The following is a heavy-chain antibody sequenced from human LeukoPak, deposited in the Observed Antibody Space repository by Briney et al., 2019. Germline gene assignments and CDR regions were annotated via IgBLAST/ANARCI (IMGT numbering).Heavy chain of an antibody. Sequence: SETLSLTCTVSGGSISSYYWSWIRQPPGKGLQWIGYIYYSGSTNYNPSLKSRVTISVDTSKNQFSLKLNSVTAADTAVYYCARSGAPYYFSSWGQGIRVTVSS. CDR3: ARSGAPYYFSS. CDR2: IYYSGST. CDR1: GGSISSYY. D-gene: IGHD3-10*01. J-gene: IGHJ5*02. V-gene: IGHV4-59*01.